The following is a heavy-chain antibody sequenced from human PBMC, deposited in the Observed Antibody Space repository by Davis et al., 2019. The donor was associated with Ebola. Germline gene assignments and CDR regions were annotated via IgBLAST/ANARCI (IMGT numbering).Heavy chain of an antibody. CDR2: INQRGST. CDR1: GQSFSDYY. J-gene: IGHJ6*02. V-gene: IGHV4-34*01. Sequence: GSLRLSCAVYGQSFSDYYWSWIRRPPGQGLEWIAEINQRGSTNYNPSLKSRVTISVDTSKNQFSLKLSSVTAADTAVYYCARVPPVYYYGMDVWGQGTTVTVSS. CDR3: ARVPPVYYYGMDV.